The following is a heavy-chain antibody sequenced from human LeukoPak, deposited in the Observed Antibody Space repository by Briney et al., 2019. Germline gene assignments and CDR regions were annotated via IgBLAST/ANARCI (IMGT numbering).Heavy chain of an antibody. CDR2: INPSGGSR. V-gene: IGHV1-46*01. CDR3: AREIGPIQLHLWGSAFDY. D-gene: IGHD5-18*01. Sequence: ASVKVSCKASGYTFSNYYIHWVRQAPGQGLEWMGIINPSGGSRSYAQKFQGRLTVTRDTSTSPVYMELSSLRSEDTAVYYCAREIGPIQLHLWGSAFDYWGQGTLVTVSS. CDR1: GYTFSNYY. J-gene: IGHJ4*02.